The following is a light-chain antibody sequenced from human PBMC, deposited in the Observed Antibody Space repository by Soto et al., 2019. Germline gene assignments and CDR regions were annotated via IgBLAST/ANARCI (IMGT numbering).Light chain of an antibody. CDR3: QQLNNYPFT. Sequence: DIQLTQSPSFLSASVGDRVTITCRASQGISSYLAWYQQKPGKAPNLLIYAASTLQSGVPSRFSGSGSGTEFPLTFSLLQPDDFATYYCQQLNNYPFTFGPGTKVDIK. V-gene: IGKV1-9*01. CDR2: AAS. J-gene: IGKJ3*01. CDR1: QGISSY.